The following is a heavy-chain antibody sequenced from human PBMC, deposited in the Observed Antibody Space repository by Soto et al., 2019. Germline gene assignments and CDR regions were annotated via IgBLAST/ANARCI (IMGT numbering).Heavy chain of an antibody. D-gene: IGHD2-2*01. J-gene: IGHJ4*02. CDR2: LNPNSGAT. CDR3: ARQSCGSTSCFYDY. Sequence: GGSVKVSCKASGYTFTDNYIYWIRQAPGQGLEWMGWLNPNSGATDFAQRFQGRVTLTSDTSISTAYMELNRLTSDDTAVFYCARQSCGSTSCFYDYWGPGTLVTVSS. V-gene: IGHV1-2*02. CDR1: GYTFTDNY.